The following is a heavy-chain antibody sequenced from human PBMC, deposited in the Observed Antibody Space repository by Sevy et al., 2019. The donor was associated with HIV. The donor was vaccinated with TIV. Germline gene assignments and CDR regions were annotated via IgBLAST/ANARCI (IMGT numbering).Heavy chain of an antibody. CDR2: IYHSGST. CDR1: GDSTGSGGYY. Sequence: SETLSLICPVSGDSTGSGGYYWSWIRQPLGKALEWIGCIYHSGSTFHNPSLQSRVTISVDGSKNQFSLKLRSVTAAGTAVYYCARGSGTSRYYDHWGQGTLVTVSS. D-gene: IGHD3-9*01. CDR3: ARGSGTSRYYDH. V-gene: IGHV4-30-2*01. J-gene: IGHJ5*02.